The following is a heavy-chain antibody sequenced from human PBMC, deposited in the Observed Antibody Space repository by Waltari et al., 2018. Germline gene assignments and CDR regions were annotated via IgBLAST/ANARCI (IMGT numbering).Heavy chain of an antibody. J-gene: IGHJ4*02. CDR2: IYYSGST. D-gene: IGHD6-13*01. V-gene: IGHV4-39*01. CDR3: ARHAAGTIDY. CDR1: GGSISSSSYY. Sequence: QLQLQESGPGLVKPSETLSLTCTVSGGSISSSSYYWGWIRQPPGKGLEWIGSIYYSGSTYYNPSLKSRVTISVDTSKNQFSLKLSSVTAADMAVYYCARHAAGTIDYWGQGTLVTVSS.